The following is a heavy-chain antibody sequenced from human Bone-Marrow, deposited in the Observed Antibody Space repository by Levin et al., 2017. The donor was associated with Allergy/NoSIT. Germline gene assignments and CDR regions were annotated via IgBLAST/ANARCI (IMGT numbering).Heavy chain of an antibody. D-gene: IGHD3-9*01. Sequence: ASVKVSCKASGYIFTDYYLHWVRQAPGQGLEWMGWINPNSGGTNYAQKFQGRVTMTRDTSISTAYLELSSVRSDDTAVYYCARVRTYYDILAYWGQGTLVTVSS. CDR2: INPNSGGT. CDR3: ARVRTYYDILAY. J-gene: IGHJ4*02. V-gene: IGHV1-2*02. CDR1: GYIFTDYY.